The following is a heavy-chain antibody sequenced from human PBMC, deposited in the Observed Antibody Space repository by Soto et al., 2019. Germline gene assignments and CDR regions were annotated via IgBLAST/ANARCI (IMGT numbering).Heavy chain of an antibody. V-gene: IGHV5-51*01. D-gene: IGHD3-10*01. CDR1: GYSFTSYW. J-gene: IGHJ5*02. CDR3: ARVPFGSNWFDP. Sequence: SLKISCKGSGYSFTSYWIGWVRQMPGKGLEWMGIIYPGDSDTRYSPSFQGQVTISADKSISTAYLQMNSLRAEDTAMYYCARVPFGSNWFDPWGQGTLVTVSS. CDR2: IYPGDSDT.